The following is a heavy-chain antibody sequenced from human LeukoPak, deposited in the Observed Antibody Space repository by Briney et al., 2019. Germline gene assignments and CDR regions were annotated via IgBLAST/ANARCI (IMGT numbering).Heavy chain of an antibody. J-gene: IGHJ4*02. CDR1: GGSFSGYY. D-gene: IGHD2-15*01. CDR2: INHSEST. CDR3: AREACSGNDCTSFDY. V-gene: IGHV4-34*01. Sequence: SETLSLTCAVYGGSFSGYYWSWLRQPPGKGLEWIAEINHSESTNYNPSLESRVTISVDTSKNQFSLKLNSVTAADTAVYYCAREACSGNDCTSFDYWGRGTPVTVSS.